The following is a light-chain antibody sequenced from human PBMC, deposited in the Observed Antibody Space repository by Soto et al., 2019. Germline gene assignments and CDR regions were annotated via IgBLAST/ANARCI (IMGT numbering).Light chain of an antibody. CDR2: DVS. CDR3: SSYTSSSTQV. V-gene: IGLV2-14*01. Sequence: ALTQPASVSGSPGQSITISCTGTSSDVGGYNYVSWYQQHPGKAPKLMIYDVSNRSSGVSNRFSGSKSGNTASLTISGLQAEDEADYYCSSYTSSSTQVFGTGTKVTVL. CDR1: SSDVGGYNY. J-gene: IGLJ1*01.